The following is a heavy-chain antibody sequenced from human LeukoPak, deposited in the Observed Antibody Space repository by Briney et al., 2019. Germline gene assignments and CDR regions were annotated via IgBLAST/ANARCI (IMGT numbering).Heavy chain of an antibody. Sequence: GASVKVSCKASGGTFSSYAISWVRQAPGQGLEWMGRIIPILGIANYAQKFQGRVTITADKSTSTAYMELSSLRSEDTAVYYCARDPAYCGGDCYSLGFWGQGTLVTVSS. V-gene: IGHV1-69*04. J-gene: IGHJ4*02. D-gene: IGHD2-21*02. CDR3: ARDPAYCGGDCYSLGF. CDR2: IIPILGIA. CDR1: GGTFSSYA.